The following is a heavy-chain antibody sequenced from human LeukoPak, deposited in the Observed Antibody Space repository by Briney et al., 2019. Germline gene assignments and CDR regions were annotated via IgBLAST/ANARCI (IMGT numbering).Heavy chain of an antibody. CDR1: GGSISSGGYY. CDR3: ARSCTNGVCYFGY. J-gene: IGHJ4*02. CDR2: IYYSGST. V-gene: IGHV4-31*03. D-gene: IGHD2-8*01. Sequence: SETLSLTCTVSGGSISSGGYYWSWIRQHPGKGLEWIGYIYYSGSTYYNPSLKSRVTISVDTSKNQFSLKLSSVTAADTAVYYCARSCTNGVCYFGYWGQGTLVTVSS.